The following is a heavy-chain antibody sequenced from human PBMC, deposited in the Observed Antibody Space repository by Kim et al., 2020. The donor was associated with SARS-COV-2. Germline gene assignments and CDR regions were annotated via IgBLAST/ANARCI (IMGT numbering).Heavy chain of an antibody. D-gene: IGHD6-19*01. Sequence: ASVKVSCKASGYTFTSYYMHWVRQAPGQGLEWMGIINPSGGSTSYAQKFQGRVTMTRDTSTSTVYMELSSLRSEDTAVYYCARDSGLGSGSPKRAFDYWGQGTLVTVSS. CDR3: ARDSGLGSGSPKRAFDY. CDR1: GYTFTSYY. J-gene: IGHJ4*02. CDR2: INPSGGST. V-gene: IGHV1-46*01.